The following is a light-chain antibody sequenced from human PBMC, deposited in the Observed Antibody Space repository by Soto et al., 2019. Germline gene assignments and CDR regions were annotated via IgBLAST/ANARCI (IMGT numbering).Light chain of an antibody. J-gene: IGLJ2*01. CDR1: SSNVGVYSL. CDR3: CSYTANFAV. CDR2: DVT. V-gene: IGLV2-11*02. Sequence: QSALTQPRSVSGSPGQSVAISCTGTSSNVGVYSLVSWYQQHPGKAPKLILYDVTKRPSGVPDRLAGSKSGDTASLTISGLQAEDEADYSCCSYTANFAVFGGGTQLTVL.